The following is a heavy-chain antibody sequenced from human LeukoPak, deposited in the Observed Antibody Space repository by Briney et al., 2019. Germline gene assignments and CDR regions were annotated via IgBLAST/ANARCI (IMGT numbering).Heavy chain of an antibody. J-gene: IGHJ4*02. V-gene: IGHV4-34*01. CDR3: ARGPGSGTYFDY. D-gene: IGHD3-10*01. CDR2: INHSGST. CDR1: GGSFSGYY. Sequence: SETLSLTCAVYGGSFSGYYWSWIRQPPGKGLEWIGEINHSGSTNYNPPLKSRVTISVDTSKNQFSLKLSSVTAADTAVYYCARGPGSGTYFDYWGQGTLVTVSS.